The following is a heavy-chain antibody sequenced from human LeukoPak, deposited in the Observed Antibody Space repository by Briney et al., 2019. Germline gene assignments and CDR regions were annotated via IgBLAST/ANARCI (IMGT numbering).Heavy chain of an antibody. D-gene: IGHD6-6*01. CDR1: GCTFTSYG. V-gene: IGHV1-69*05. CDR2: IIPIFGTA. J-gene: IGHJ4*02. Sequence: VASVKVSCKASGCTFTSYGISWVRQAPGQGLEWMGGIIPIFGTANYAQKFQGRVTITTDESTSTAYMELSSLRSEDTAVYYCARDGWGRSSSSPYFDYWGQGTLVTVSS. CDR3: ARDGWGRSSSSPYFDY.